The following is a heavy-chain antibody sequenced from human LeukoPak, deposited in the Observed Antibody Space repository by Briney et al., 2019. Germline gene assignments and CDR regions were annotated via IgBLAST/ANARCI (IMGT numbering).Heavy chain of an antibody. V-gene: IGHV3-74*01. D-gene: IGHD2/OR15-2a*01. CDR1: GNYW. Sequence: GGSLRLTCAASGNYWMHWVRQAPGKGLVWVSHINSDGSWTSYADSVKGRFTISKDNARNTVYLQMNSLRTEDTAVYYCVSFYETYWGRGTLVTVSS. CDR2: INSDGSWT. J-gene: IGHJ4*02. CDR3: VSFYETY.